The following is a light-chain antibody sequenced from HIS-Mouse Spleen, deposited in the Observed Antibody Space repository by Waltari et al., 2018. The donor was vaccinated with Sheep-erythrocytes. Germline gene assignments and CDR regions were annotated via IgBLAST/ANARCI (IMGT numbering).Light chain of an antibody. Sequence: QSALTQSASVSGSPGQSITISCTGTSSAVGSYNLVSWYQQHPGKAPKLMIYEGSKRASGVSNRFSGSKSGNTASLTISGLQAEDEADYYCCSYAGSSTPWVFGGGTKLTVL. CDR2: EGS. J-gene: IGLJ3*02. CDR1: SSAVGSYNL. V-gene: IGLV2-23*01. CDR3: CSYAGSSTPWV.